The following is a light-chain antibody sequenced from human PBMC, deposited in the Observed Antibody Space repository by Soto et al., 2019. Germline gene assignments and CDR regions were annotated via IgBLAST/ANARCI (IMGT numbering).Light chain of an antibody. Sequence: QPVLTQPASVSGSPGQSITISCTGTSSDVGGYNYVSWSQQHPGKAPKVLIYAVSNRPSGVSIRFSGSKSGNTASLTISGLQAEDEADYYCSSYTTSSTVVFGGGTKLTVL. CDR3: SSYTTSSTVV. V-gene: IGLV2-14*01. CDR1: SSDVGGYNY. J-gene: IGLJ2*01. CDR2: AVS.